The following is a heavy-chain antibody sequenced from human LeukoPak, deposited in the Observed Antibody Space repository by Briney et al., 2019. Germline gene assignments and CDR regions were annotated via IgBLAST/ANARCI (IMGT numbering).Heavy chain of an antibody. CDR2: MYHTGRT. D-gene: IGHD5-18*01. J-gene: IGHJ4*02. V-gene: IGHV4-38-2*02. CDR1: GYSISSGYY. Sequence: PSETLSLTCTVSGYSISSGYYWGWIRQPPGQGLEWIGSMYHTGRTYYNQSLKSRVTISVDTSKNQFSLKLSSVTAADTAVYYCARVPTAMGNFDYWGQGTLVTVSS. CDR3: ARVPTAMGNFDY.